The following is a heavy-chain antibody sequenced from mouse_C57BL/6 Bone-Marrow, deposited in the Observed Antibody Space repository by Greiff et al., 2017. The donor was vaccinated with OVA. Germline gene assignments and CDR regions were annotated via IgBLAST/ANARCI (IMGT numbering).Heavy chain of an antibody. J-gene: IGHJ4*01. CDR2: INPNNGGT. D-gene: IGHD2-3*01. Sequence: VQLQQSGPELVKPGASVKISCKASGYTFTDYYMNWVKQSHGKSLEWIGDINPNNGGTSYNQKFKGKATLTVDKSSSTAYMELRSLTSEDSAVYYCARMGITPHAFCYAMDYWGQGTSVTGSS. CDR3: ARMGITPHAFCYAMDY. CDR1: GYTFTDYY. V-gene: IGHV1-26*01.